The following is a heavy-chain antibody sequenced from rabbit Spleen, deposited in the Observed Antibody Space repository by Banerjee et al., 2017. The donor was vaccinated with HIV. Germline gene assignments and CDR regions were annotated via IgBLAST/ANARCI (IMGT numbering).Heavy chain of an antibody. D-gene: IGHD4-1*01. CDR1: GFTLSSYY. J-gene: IGHJ4*01. CDR3: ARDLAGVIGWNLNL. V-gene: IGHV1S7*01. Sequence: QLEESAGGLVQPGGSLKLSCKASGFTLSSYYMNWVRQAPGKGLEWIGYIDPVFGITYYATWVNGRFSISRENAQNTVFLQMTSLTVADTASYFCARDLAGVIGWNLNLWGPGTLVTVS. CDR2: IDPVFGIT.